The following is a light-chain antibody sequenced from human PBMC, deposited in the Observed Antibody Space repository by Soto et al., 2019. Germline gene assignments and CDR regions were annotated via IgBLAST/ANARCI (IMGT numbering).Light chain of an antibody. Sequence: DIVLTQSPGTLSLSPGERATLSCRASQSVRSRDLAWYQQKAGQAPRLLIYDASRRTTGIPDRFSGSGSGTDFTLTISRREPEDFAVYYCQQYGSSVTFGGGTKVEIK. V-gene: IGKV3-20*01. J-gene: IGKJ4*01. CDR1: QSVRSRD. CDR2: DAS. CDR3: QQYGSSVT.